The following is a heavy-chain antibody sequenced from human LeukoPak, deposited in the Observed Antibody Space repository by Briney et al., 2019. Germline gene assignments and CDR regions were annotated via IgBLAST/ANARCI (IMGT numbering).Heavy chain of an antibody. CDR3: ARGGRYSSGWPYFDY. J-gene: IGHJ4*02. Sequence: PSETLSLTCTVSDGSVSSGSYYWSWIRQPPGKGLEWIGYIYYRSGSTNYTPSLKSRVTISADTSKNQFSLKLTSVTAADTAVYYCARGGRYSSGWPYFDYWGQGTLVTVSS. V-gene: IGHV4-61*01. CDR2: IYYRSGST. D-gene: IGHD6-19*01. CDR1: DGSVSSGSYY.